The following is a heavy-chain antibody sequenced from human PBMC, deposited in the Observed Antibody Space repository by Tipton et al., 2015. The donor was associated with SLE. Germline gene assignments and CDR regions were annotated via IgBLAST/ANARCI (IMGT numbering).Heavy chain of an antibody. CDR3: AKGFGPVTTALDY. CDR2: ISYDGSNK. J-gene: IGHJ4*02. D-gene: IGHD4-17*01. V-gene: IGHV3-30*04. Sequence: SLRLSCAASGFTFSSYAMHWVRQAPGKGLEWVAVISYDGSNKYYADSVKGRFTISRDNSKNTLYLQMSILRVEDTAVYYCAKGFGPVTTALDYWGQGTQVTVSS. CDR1: GFTFSSYA.